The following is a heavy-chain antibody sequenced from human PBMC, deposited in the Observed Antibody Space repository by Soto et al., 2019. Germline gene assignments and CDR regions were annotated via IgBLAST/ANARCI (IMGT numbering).Heavy chain of an antibody. CDR1: GFTFSSYA. Sequence: HPGGSLRLSCAASGFTFSSYAMHWVRQAPGKGLEWVAVISYDGSNKYYADSVKGRFTISRGNSKNTLYLQMNSLRAEDTAVYYCARDMPDCSGGSCYHSHPSYYYGMDAWGQGTTVTVSS. CDR3: ARDMPDCSGGSCYHSHPSYYYGMDA. CDR2: ISYDGSNK. D-gene: IGHD2-15*01. V-gene: IGHV3-30-3*01. J-gene: IGHJ6*02.